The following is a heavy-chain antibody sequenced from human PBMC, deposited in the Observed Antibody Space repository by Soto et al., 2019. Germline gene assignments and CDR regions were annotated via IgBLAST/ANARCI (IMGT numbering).Heavy chain of an antibody. CDR2: IYYSGST. CDR1: GGSISSYY. Sequence: SETLSLTCTVSGGSISSYYWSWIRQPPGKGLEWIGYIYYSGSTNYNPSLKSRVTISVDTSKNQFSLKLSSVTAADTAVYYCARDKGNFWSGYGDYYYYGMDVWGQGTKVTVS. J-gene: IGHJ6*02. CDR3: ARDKGNFWSGYGDYYYYGMDV. D-gene: IGHD3-3*01. V-gene: IGHV4-59*01.